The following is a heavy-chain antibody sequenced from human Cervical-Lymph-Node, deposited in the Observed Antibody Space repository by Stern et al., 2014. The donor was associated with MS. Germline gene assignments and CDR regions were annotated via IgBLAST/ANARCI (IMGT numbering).Heavy chain of an antibody. CDR3: TKARVGDYARSPHLDS. CDR2: ISNNSTPT. V-gene: IGHV3-21*01. CDR1: GFTFSHYS. J-gene: IGHJ4*02. D-gene: IGHD4-17*01. Sequence: EVQLVESGGGLVKPGESLRLSCAASGFTFSHYSINWVRQAPGKGLEWISLISNNSTPTLSEDAVEGRVTISRDSAKDSVSLHVVSLRAEDTAVYYCTKARVGDYARSPHLDSWGQGTLVTVSS.